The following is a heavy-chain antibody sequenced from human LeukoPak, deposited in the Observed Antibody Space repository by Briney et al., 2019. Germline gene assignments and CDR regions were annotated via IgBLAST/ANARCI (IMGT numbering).Heavy chain of an antibody. J-gene: IGHJ4*02. Sequence: PGGSLRLSCAASGFTFSNYAMTWVRQAPGKGLEWVGSIFYSGSTYYNPSLKSRVTISVDTSRNQFSPKLTSVTAADTAVYYCARDQLPAYLDYWGQGTLVTVSS. D-gene: IGHD1-26*01. CDR3: ARDQLPAYLDY. CDR2: IFYSGST. V-gene: IGHV4-39*07. CDR1: GFTFSNYA.